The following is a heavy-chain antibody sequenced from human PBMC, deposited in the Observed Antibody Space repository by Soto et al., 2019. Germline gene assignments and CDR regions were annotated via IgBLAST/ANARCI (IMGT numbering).Heavy chain of an antibody. CDR2: IKQDGSEK. V-gene: IGHV3-7*01. CDR1: GFTFSSYW. J-gene: IGHJ4*02. D-gene: IGHD3-22*01. CDR3: AKDHGYYDSSGYYDY. Sequence: GGSLRLSCAASGFTFSSYWMSWVRQAPGKGLEWVANIKQDGSEKYYVDSVKGRFTISRDNSKNTLYLQMNSLRAEDTAVYYCAKDHGYYDSSGYYDYWGQGTLVTVSS.